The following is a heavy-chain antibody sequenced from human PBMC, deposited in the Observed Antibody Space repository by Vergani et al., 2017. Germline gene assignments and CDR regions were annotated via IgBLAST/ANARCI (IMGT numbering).Heavy chain of an antibody. V-gene: IGHV4-59*01. CDR2: IYYSGST. J-gene: IGHJ2*01. CDR3: ARGSWYFDL. Sequence: QVQLQESGPGLVKPSETLSLTCTVSGGSISSYYWSWIRQPPGKGLEWIGYIYYSGSTNYNPSLKSRVTISVDTSKNQFSLKLTSVTAADTAVYYCARGSWYFDLWGRGILVTVSS. CDR1: GGSISSYY.